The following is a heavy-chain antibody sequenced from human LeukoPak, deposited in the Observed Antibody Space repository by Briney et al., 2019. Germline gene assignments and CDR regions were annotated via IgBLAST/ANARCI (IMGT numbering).Heavy chain of an antibody. CDR3: AKDLKGYGDYHDY. V-gene: IGHV3-30*18. Sequence: GGSLRLSCAASGFTFSSYGMHWVRQAPGKGLEWVAVISYDGSNKYYADSAKGRFTISRDNSKNTLYLQMNSLRAEDTAVYYCAKDLKGYGDYHDYWGQGTLVTVSS. D-gene: IGHD4-17*01. CDR2: ISYDGSNK. CDR1: GFTFSSYG. J-gene: IGHJ4*02.